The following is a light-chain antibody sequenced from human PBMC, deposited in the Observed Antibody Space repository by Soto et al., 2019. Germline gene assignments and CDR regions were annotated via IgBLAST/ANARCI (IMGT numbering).Light chain of an antibody. CDR2: GHV. Sequence: QSVLSQPPSVSATPGQKVSICCSGSGSNLGRNYVSWYQQLPGTAPRLLIYGHVYRFSGIPDRFSASKSRTSATLCIPGLQTGDEGDDYCGSWDNNLRAYVFGTGTKVTVL. CDR3: GSWDNNLRAYV. J-gene: IGLJ1*01. CDR1: GSNLGRNY. V-gene: IGLV1-51*01.